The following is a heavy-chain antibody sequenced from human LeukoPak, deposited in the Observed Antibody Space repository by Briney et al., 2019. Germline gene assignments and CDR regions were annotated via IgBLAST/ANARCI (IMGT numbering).Heavy chain of an antibody. CDR3: ARVSTAMVLDY. CDR1: GGSFSGYY. V-gene: IGHV4-59*01. D-gene: IGHD5-18*01. J-gene: IGHJ4*02. CDR2: IYYSGST. Sequence: SETLSLTCAVYGGSFSGYYWSWIRQPPGKGLEWIGYIYYSGSTNYNPSLKSRVTILVDTSKNQFSLKLSSVTAADTAVYYCARVSTAMVLDYWGQGTLVTVSS.